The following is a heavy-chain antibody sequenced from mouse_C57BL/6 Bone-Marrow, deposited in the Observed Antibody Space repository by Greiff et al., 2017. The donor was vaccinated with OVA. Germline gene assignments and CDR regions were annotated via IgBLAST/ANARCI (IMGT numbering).Heavy chain of an antibody. CDR3: ARYYNGPFDY. Sequence: VMLVESGPGLVQPSQSLSITCTVSGFSFTSYGVHWVRQSPGKGLEWLGVIWSGGSTDYNAAFISRLSISKDNSKSQVFFKMNSLQADDTAIYYCARYYNGPFDYWGQGTTLTVSS. V-gene: IGHV2-2*01. D-gene: IGHD1-1*01. CDR1: GFSFTSYG. J-gene: IGHJ2*01. CDR2: IWSGGST.